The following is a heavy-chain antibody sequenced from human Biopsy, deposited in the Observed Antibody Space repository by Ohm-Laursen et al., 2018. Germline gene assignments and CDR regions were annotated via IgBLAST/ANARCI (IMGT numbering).Heavy chain of an antibody. CDR2: ISGYNGNT. D-gene: IGHD3-3*01. CDR1: GYNFTSYG. Sequence: SVKVSCKASGYNFTSYGISWVRQAPGQGLEWMGRISGYNGNTLYAQKFQHRVTMTTDTSTSTAYMELRSLTSDDTAVYYCARISITRLLDYWGQGTLVTVSS. V-gene: IGHV1-18*01. CDR3: ARISITRLLDY. J-gene: IGHJ4*02.